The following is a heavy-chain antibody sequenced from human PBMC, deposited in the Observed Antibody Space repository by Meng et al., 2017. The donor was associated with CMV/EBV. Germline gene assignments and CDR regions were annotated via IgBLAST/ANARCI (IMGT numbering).Heavy chain of an antibody. D-gene: IGHD6-19*01. Sequence: KVSCKGSGYSFTSYWIGWVRQMPGKGLEWMGIIYPGDSDTRYSPSFQGQVTISADKSISTAYLQWSSLKASDTAMYYCARDGRFSDISSGWYRDKYYYYGMDVWGQGTTVTVSS. CDR3: ARDGRFSDISSGWYRDKYYYYGMDV. CDR2: IYPGDSDT. V-gene: IGHV5-51*01. J-gene: IGHJ6*02. CDR1: GYSFTSYW.